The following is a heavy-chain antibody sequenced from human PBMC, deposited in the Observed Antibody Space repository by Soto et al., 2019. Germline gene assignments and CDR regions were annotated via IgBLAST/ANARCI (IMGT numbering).Heavy chain of an antibody. V-gene: IGHV3-23*01. D-gene: IGHD4-4*01. CDR3: AKSVSGIQYNGMDV. CDR2: ISGSGGST. Sequence: GGSLRLSCAASGFTFRSYAMSWVRQAPGKGLEWVSGISGSGGSTYYADSVKGRFTISRDNSKNTLYLQMNSLRAEDTAVYYCAKSVSGIQYNGMDVWGQGPRSPSP. CDR1: GFTFRSYA. J-gene: IGHJ6*02.